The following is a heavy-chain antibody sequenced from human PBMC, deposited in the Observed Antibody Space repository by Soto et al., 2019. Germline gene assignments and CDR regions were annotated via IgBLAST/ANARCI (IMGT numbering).Heavy chain of an antibody. CDR3: AKVSGYGSGWYYPFDY. V-gene: IGHV3-9*01. Sequence: GGSLRLSCAASGFTFDDYAMHWVRQAPGKGLEWVSGISWNSGSLDYADSVKGRFTISRDNAKNSLYLQMNSLRAEDTALYYCAKVSGYGSGWYYPFDYWGQGTLVTVSS. J-gene: IGHJ4*02. CDR2: ISWNSGSL. CDR1: GFTFDDYA. D-gene: IGHD6-19*01.